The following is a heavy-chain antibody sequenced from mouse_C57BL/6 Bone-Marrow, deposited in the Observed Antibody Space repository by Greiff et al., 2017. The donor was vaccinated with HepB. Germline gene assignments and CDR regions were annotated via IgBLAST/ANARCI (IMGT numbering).Heavy chain of an antibody. CDR1: GFNIKDDY. V-gene: IGHV14-4*01. CDR2: IDPENGDT. J-gene: IGHJ1*03. D-gene: IGHD2-3*01. Sequence: EVQLQQSGAELVRPGASVKLSCTASGFNIKDDYMHWVKQRPEQGLEWIGWIDPENGDTEYASKFQGKATITADTSSNTAYLQLSSLTSEDTAVYYCTTRVTNWLRNWYFDVWGTGTTVTVSS. CDR3: TTRVTNWLRNWYFDV.